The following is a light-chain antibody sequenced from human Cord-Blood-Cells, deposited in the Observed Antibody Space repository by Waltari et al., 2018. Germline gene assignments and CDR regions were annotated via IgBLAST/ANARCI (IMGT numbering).Light chain of an antibody. CDR1: QSVSRGY. J-gene: IGKJ1*01. Sequence: EIVLTQSPGTLPLSPGESATLSCTASQSVSRGYLAWYQQKPGQSPSLLLYGASSRATGLPDRCSGSGAGTDFTRTISRLEPEDFAVYYCQQYGSSPWTFGQGTKVEIK. CDR3: QQYGSSPWT. CDR2: GAS. V-gene: IGKV3-20*01.